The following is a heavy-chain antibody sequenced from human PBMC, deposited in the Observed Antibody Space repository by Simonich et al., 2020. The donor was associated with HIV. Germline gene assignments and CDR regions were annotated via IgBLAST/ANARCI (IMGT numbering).Heavy chain of an antibody. CDR1: GGSFSGYY. V-gene: IGHV4-34*01. CDR2: INHSGST. J-gene: IGHJ4*02. D-gene: IGHD2-2*01. Sequence: QLQLQQWGAGLLKPSETLSLTCAVYGGSFSGYYWRWIRQPPGKGLEWIWEINHSGSTNYNPSLKSRVTISVDTSKNQFSLKLSSVTAADTAVYYCARGFYQRLYYFDYWGQVTLVTVSS. CDR3: ARGFYQRLYYFDY.